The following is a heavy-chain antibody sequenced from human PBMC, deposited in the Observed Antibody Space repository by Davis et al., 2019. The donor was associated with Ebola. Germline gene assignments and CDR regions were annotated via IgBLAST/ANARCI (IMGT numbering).Heavy chain of an antibody. V-gene: IGHV3-33*06. J-gene: IGHJ5*02. CDR2: IWYDGSNK. CDR3: AKARIAALRFDP. Sequence: GESLKISCAASGFTFSSYGMHWVRQAPGKGLEWVAVIWYDGSNKYYADSVKGRFTISRDNSKNTLYLQMNSLRAEDTAVYYCAKARIAALRFDPWGQGTLVTVSS. CDR1: GFTFSSYG. D-gene: IGHD6-6*01.